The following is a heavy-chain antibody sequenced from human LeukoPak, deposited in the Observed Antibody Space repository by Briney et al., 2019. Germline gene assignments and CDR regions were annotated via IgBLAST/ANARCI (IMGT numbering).Heavy chain of an antibody. CDR2: ISYDGSNK. D-gene: IGHD2-2*01. CDR3: AREGTIVVGDAFDV. J-gene: IGHJ3*01. CDR1: GFTFSSYG. V-gene: IGHV3-30*03. Sequence: GGSLRLSCAASGFTFSSYGMHWVRQAPGKGLEWVAVISYDGSNKYYADSVKGRFTISRDNAKSSLTLQMSSLRAEDTALYYCAREGTIVVGDAFDVWGQGTMVTVSS.